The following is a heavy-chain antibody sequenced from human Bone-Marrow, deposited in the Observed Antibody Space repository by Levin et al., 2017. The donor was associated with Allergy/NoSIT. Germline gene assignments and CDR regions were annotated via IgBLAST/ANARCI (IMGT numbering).Heavy chain of an antibody. D-gene: IGHD5-12*01. V-gene: IGHV3-48*01. CDR3: ARGLPVARYYFDY. CDR1: GFTFSTYN. CDR2: IRSSSSTI. J-gene: IGHJ4*02. Sequence: AGGSLRLSCAASGFTFSTYNMNWVRQAPGRGLEWVSYIRSSSSTIYYADSVKGRFTISRDNAKNSLYLQMNSLRAEDTAVYYCARGLPVARYYFDYWGQGTLLTVSS.